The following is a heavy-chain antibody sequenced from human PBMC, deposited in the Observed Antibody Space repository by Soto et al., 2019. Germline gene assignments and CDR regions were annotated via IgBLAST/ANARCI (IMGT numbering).Heavy chain of an antibody. CDR1: GFTFSSYA. J-gene: IGHJ3*02. V-gene: IGHV3-23*01. CDR2: ISGSGGST. Sequence: EVQLLESGGGLVQPGGSLRLSCAASGFTFSSYAMSWVRQAPGKGLEWVSAISGSGGSTYYADSVKGRFTISRDNSKNTLYLKMNSLRAEDTAVYYCAKDHADIVVVVAATGGVAFDIWGQGTMVTVSS. CDR3: AKDHADIVVVVAATGGVAFDI. D-gene: IGHD2-15*01.